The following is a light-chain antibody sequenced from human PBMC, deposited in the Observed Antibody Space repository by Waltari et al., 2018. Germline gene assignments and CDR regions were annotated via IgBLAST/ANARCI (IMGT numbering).Light chain of an antibody. J-gene: IGKJ4*01. V-gene: IGKV4-1*01. Sequence: DIVLTQSPDSLAVSLGERATIHCKSSQSVLYSSDNKNYLAWYQQKPGQPPKLLIHWASTRESGVPDRFSGSGSGTDFTLTISSLEAEDVAVYYCQQFYSTPLTFGGGTKVEIK. CDR1: QSVLYSSDNKNY. CDR3: QQFYSTPLT. CDR2: WAS.